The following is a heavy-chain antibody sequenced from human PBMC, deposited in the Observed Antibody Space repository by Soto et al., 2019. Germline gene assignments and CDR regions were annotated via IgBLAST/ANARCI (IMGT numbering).Heavy chain of an antibody. CDR3: VEGSGWLSDY. D-gene: IGHD6-19*01. Sequence: EVQLVESGGGLVQPGGSLRLTCAASGFTFSTYWMNWVRLAPGKGLEWVANIEKDGSETNYLDSVKGRFTISRDNAKNSLFLQMNSLRAEDTAVYYCVEGSGWLSDYWGQGTQLTVSS. J-gene: IGHJ4*02. CDR1: GFTFSTYW. CDR2: IEKDGSET. V-gene: IGHV3-7*05.